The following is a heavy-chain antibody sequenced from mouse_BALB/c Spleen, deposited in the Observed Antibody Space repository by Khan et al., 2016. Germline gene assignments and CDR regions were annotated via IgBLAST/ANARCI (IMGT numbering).Heavy chain of an antibody. V-gene: IGHV3-2*02. CDR1: GYSITSDYA. D-gene: IGHD1-2*01. J-gene: IGHJ1*01. CDR3: TRVPTASRYFDV. CDR2: IKYSGST. Sequence: EVQLQESGPGLVKPSQSLSLTCTVTGYSITSDYAWNWIRPFPGNKLEWMGYIKYSGSTTYNPSLKSLFSINRDTSKNQFFLQLKSVTTEDTATYYCTRVPTASRYFDVWGAGTTVTVSS.